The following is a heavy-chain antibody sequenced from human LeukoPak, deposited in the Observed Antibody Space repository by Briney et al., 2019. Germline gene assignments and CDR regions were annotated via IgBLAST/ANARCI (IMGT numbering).Heavy chain of an antibody. D-gene: IGHD2-2*01. CDR3: ARFVVVPAAIPFDY. V-gene: IGHV4-34*01. Sequence: PSETLSLTCAVYGGSFSGYYWSWIRQPSGKGLEWIGEINHSGSTNYNPSLKSRVTISVDTSKNQFSLKLSSVTAADTAVYYCARFVVVPAAIPFDYWGQGTLVTVSS. CDR1: GGSFSGYY. CDR2: INHSGST. J-gene: IGHJ4*02.